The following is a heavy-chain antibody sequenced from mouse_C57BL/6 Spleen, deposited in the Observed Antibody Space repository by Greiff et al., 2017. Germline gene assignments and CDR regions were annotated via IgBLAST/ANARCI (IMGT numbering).Heavy chain of an antibody. V-gene: IGHV1-82*01. J-gene: IGHJ3*01. CDR3: ARDDYYGSGAWFAY. CDR1: GYAFSSSW. Sequence: QVQLQQSGPELVKPGASVKISCKASGYAFSSSWMNWVKQRPGKGLEWIGRIYPGDGDTNYNGKFKGKATLTADKSSSTAYMQLSSLTSEDSAVYFCARDDYYGSGAWFAYWGQGTLVTVSA. CDR2: IYPGDGDT. D-gene: IGHD1-1*01.